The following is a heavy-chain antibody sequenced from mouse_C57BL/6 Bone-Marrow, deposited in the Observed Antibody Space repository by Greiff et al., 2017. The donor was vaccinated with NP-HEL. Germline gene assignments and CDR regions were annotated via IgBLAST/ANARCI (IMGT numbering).Heavy chain of an antibody. CDR1: GFSLTSYG. V-gene: IGHV2-3*01. J-gene: IGHJ4*01. D-gene: IGHD2-5*01. CDR3: AKPGSNYEGYAMDY. Sequence: VKVVESGPGLVAPSQSLSITCTVSGFSLTSYGVSWVRQPPGKGLEWLGVIWGDGSTNYHSALISRLSISKDNSKSQVFLKLNSLQTDDTATYYCAKPGSNYEGYAMDYWGQGTSVTVSS. CDR2: IWGDGST.